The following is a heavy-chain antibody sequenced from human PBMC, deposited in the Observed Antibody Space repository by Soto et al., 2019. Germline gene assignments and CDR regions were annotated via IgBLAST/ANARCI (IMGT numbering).Heavy chain of an antibody. Sequence: GGSLRLSCAASGFSFSYYAMHWVRQAPGKGLEWVAVIAYDSSKKYYADSVKGRFTISRDNSRNTLYLQMNSLRDEDTAVYYCARGLYSSSSYITPFDYWGQGTLVTVSS. CDR1: GFSFSYYA. CDR3: ARGLYSSSSYITPFDY. J-gene: IGHJ4*02. CDR2: IAYDSSKK. V-gene: IGHV3-30*03. D-gene: IGHD6-6*01.